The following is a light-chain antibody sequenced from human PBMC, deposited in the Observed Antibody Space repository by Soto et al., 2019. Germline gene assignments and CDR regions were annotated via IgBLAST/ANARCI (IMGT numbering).Light chain of an antibody. CDR1: QSVTSSY. CDR3: QHYGSSPPTWT. CDR2: GAS. J-gene: IGKJ1*01. Sequence: EIVLTQSPGTLSLSPGERATLSCRASQSVTSSYLAWYQEKPGQAPRLLIYGASSRATGIPDRFSGSGSGTDFTLTISRLEPEDFAFYYCQHYGSSPPTWTFGQGTKVAIK. V-gene: IGKV3-20*01.